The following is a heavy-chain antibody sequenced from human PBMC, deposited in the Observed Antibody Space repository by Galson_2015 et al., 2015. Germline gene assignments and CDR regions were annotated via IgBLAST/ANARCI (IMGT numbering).Heavy chain of an antibody. CDR1: GFTFSSYA. CDR3: ARESLIVVVISYYFDY. V-gene: IGHV3-30-3*01. D-gene: IGHD3-22*01. J-gene: IGHJ4*02. Sequence: SLRLSCAASGFTFSSYAMHWVRQAPGKGLEWEAVISYDGGNKYYADSVEGRFTISRDNSKNTLYLQMNSLRAEDTAVYYCARESLIVVVISYYFDYWGQGTLVTVSS. CDR2: ISYDGGNK.